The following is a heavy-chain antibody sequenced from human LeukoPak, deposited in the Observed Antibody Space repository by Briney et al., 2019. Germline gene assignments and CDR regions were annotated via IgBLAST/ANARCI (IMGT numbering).Heavy chain of an antibody. CDR3: AKVSGGGLYYDGMDV. J-gene: IGHJ6*02. V-gene: IGHV3-23*01. CDR2: ISGSGGTT. Sequence: AGGSLRLSCAVSGFTFTNYAMSWVRQAPGKGLEWVSVISGSGGTTYYADSVKGRFTISRDSSKNTLYLQVNSLRAEDTAVYYCAKVSGGGLYYDGMDVWGQGTTVTVSS. D-gene: IGHD1-14*01. CDR1: GFTFTNYA.